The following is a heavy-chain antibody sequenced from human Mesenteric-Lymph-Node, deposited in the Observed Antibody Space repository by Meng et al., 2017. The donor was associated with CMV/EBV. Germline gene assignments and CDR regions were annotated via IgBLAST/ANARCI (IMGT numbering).Heavy chain of an antibody. J-gene: IGHJ6*02. V-gene: IGHV4-59*01. D-gene: IGHD5-18*01. Sequence: SETLSLTCTVSGGSISSYYWSWIRQPPGKGLEWIGYIYYSGSTNYNPSLKSRVTISVDTSKKQLSLKLSSVTAADTAVYYCARVHFGYSYGSGYYFYGMDVWGQGTTVTVSS. CDR2: IYYSGST. CDR1: GGSISSYY. CDR3: ARVHFGYSYGSGYYFYGMDV.